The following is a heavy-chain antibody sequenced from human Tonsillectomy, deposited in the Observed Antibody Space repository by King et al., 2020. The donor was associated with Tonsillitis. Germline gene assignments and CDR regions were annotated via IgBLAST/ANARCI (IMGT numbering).Heavy chain of an antibody. CDR1: GFTFSSCA. CDR3: AKGWVEMDA. Sequence: VQLVESGGGLVQPGGSLRLSCAASGFTFSSCAMTWVRQAPGMRLEWVSAISGSAGGTYYAEYVKGRFTISRDNSKNTLYLQMNSLRAEDTAVYYCAKGWVEMDAWGQGTLVTVSS. V-gene: IGHV3-23*04. D-gene: IGHD5-24*01. J-gene: IGHJ4*02. CDR2: ISGSAGGT.